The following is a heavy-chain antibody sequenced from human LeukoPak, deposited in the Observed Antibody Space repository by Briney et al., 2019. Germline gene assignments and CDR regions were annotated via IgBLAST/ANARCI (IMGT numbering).Heavy chain of an antibody. CDR2: INHSVST. Sequence: PPETLSLTCAVYGGSPSAYYWSWIRHPPGNGLEWIWEINHSVSTNYNTSLKSRVTISVDTSKNQFYMKLSSLTAADTAVYYGARGWIQITMVRGVISWFDPWGQGTLVTVSS. CDR1: GGSPSAYY. J-gene: IGHJ5*02. CDR3: ARGWIQITMVRGVISWFDP. D-gene: IGHD3-10*01. V-gene: IGHV4-34*01.